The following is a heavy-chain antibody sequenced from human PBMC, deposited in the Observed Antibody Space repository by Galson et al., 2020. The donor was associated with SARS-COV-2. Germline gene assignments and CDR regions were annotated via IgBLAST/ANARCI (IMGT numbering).Heavy chain of an antibody. CDR1: GFSFSSEA. CDR3: ARDFDTVTSYTFDL. D-gene: IGHD4-17*01. V-gene: IGHV3-30-3*01. CDR2: ISYDGNNE. J-gene: IGHJ3*01. Sequence: GESLKISCAASGFSFSSEAMHWVRQAPGKGLEWVALISYDGNNEYYADSVKGRFTVSRDNSQDTLYLQMITLRTEDTAVYYCARDFDTVTSYTFDLWGQGTMVTVSS.